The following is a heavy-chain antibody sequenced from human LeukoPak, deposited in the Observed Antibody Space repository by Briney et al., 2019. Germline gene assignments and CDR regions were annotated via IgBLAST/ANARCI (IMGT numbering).Heavy chain of an antibody. CDR3: ARSAMVRGVMDYWYFDL. CDR2: IYPGDSDT. J-gene: IGHJ2*01. Sequence: GESLKISCKGSGXSFTSYWNGWVRQMPGKGLEWMGIIYPGDSDTRYSPSFQGQVTISADKSISTAYLQWSSLKASDTAMYYCARSAMVRGVMDYWYFDLWGRGTLVTVSS. CDR1: GXSFTSYW. D-gene: IGHD3-10*01. V-gene: IGHV5-51*01.